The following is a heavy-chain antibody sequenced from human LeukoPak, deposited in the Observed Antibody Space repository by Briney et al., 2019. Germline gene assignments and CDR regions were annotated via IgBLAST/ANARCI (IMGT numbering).Heavy chain of an antibody. V-gene: IGHV4-38-2*02. CDR3: ARAKKDIVVVVAATLGVRFNYYMDV. Sequence: SETLSLTCTVSGYSISSGYYWGWIRQPPGKGLEWIGSIYHSGSTYYNPSLKSRVTISVDTSKNQFSLKLSSVTAADTAVYYCARAKKDIVVVVAATLGVRFNYYMDVWGKGTTVTVSS. D-gene: IGHD2-15*01. J-gene: IGHJ6*03. CDR2: IYHSGST. CDR1: GYSISSGYY.